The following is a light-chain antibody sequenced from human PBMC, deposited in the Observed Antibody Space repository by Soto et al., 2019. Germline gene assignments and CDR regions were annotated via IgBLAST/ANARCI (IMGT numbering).Light chain of an antibody. CDR3: QQSFDTPRT. Sequence: IQMTQSPSSLSASVGDRVTITCRASQNINTYLNWYQQKAGQAPNVLIYAASTLQSRVPSRFSGSGSGTDFTLTITSLQPEDFATYYCQQSFDTPRTFGQGTKVAIK. V-gene: IGKV1-39*01. J-gene: IGKJ1*01. CDR2: AAS. CDR1: QNINTY.